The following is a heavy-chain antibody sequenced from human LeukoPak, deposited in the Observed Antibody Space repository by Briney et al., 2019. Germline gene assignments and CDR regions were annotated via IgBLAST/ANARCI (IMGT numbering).Heavy chain of an antibody. D-gene: IGHD3-10*01. J-gene: IGHJ5*02. CDR1: GFTFSTYS. CDR2: ISGGGSYI. V-gene: IGHV3-21*01. CDR3: ARDRVASGRFGEVAS. Sequence: GGSLRLSCAASGFTFSTYSMNWVRQAPGKGREWVSFISGGGSYIYYAESVKGRFTISRDNAKNSLYLQMNSLRAEDTAIYYCARDRVASGRFGEVASWGQGTLVTVSS.